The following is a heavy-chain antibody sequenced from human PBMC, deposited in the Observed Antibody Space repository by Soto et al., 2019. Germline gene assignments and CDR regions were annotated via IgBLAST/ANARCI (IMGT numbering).Heavy chain of an antibody. CDR3: ARVPAVSAARPNWFDP. CDR2: IIPIFGTA. Sequence: AASVKVSCKASGGTFSSYAISWVRQAPGQGLEWMGGIIPIFGTANYAQKFQGRVTITADESTSTAYMELSSLRSEDTAVYYCARVPAVSAARPNWFDPWGQGTLVTVSS. D-gene: IGHD6-6*01. J-gene: IGHJ5*02. V-gene: IGHV1-69*13. CDR1: GGTFSSYA.